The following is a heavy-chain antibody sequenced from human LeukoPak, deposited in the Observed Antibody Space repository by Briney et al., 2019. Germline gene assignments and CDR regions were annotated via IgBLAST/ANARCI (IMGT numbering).Heavy chain of an antibody. CDR2: IYYSGST. V-gene: IGHV4-59*01. D-gene: IGHD6-13*01. J-gene: IGHJ4*02. CDR3: AREGSSSWFDY. Sequence: PSETLSLTCTVSGGSISSYYWSWIRQPPGKGLEWIGYIYYSGSTNYNPSLKSRVTISVDTSKNQFSLKLSSVTAADTAVYYCAREGSSSWFDYWGQGTLVTASS. CDR1: GGSISSYY.